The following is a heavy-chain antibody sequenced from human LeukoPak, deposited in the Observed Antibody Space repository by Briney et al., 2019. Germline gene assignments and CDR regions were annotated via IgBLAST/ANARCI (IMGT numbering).Heavy chain of an antibody. CDR3: AREGQWLVQGDYYYGMDV. J-gene: IGHJ6*02. CDR2: IIPILGIA. Sequence: SVKVSCKASGGTFSSYAISWVRQAPGQGLEWMGRIIPILGIANYAQKFQGRVTITADKSTSTAYMELSSLRSEDTAVYYCAREGQWLVQGDYYYGMDVWGQGTTVTVSS. V-gene: IGHV1-69*04. CDR1: GGTFSSYA. D-gene: IGHD6-19*01.